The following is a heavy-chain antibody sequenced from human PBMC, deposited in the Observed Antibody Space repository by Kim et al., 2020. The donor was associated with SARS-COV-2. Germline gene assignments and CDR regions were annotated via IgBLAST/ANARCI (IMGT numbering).Heavy chain of an antibody. D-gene: IGHD6-13*01. CDR2: ISSSSSTI. CDR1: GFTFSSYS. V-gene: IGHV3-48*02. Sequence: GGSLRLSCAASGFTFSSYSMNWVRQAPGKGLEWVSYISSSSSTIYYADSVKGRFTISRDNAKNSLYLQMNSLRDEDTAVYYCARDNPLGGQQLWVRHPYNWFDPWGQGTLVTVSS. J-gene: IGHJ5*02. CDR3: ARDNPLGGQQLWVRHPYNWFDP.